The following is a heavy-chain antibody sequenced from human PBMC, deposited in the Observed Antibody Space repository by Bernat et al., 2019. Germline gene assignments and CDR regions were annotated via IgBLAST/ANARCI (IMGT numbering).Heavy chain of an antibody. CDR2: IYPGDADT. CDR3: ARGYNWNSDKFDY. D-gene: IGHD1-7*01. CDR1: GYSFTNYW. Sequence: EVQLVQSGAEVKKPGESLKISCKGSGYSFTNYWIAWLRQMPGKGLEWMGIIYPGDADTRYSPSFQGQVTISADKSISTAYLQWSSLKASDTAMYYCARGYNWNSDKFDYWGQGTLVTVSS. J-gene: IGHJ4*02. V-gene: IGHV5-51*03.